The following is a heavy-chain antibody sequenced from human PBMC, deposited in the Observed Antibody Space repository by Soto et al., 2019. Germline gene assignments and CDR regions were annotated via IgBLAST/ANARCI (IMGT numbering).Heavy chain of an antibody. CDR2: ISAYNGNT. CDR3: ARGPHLYYYGSGSYYVY. J-gene: IGHJ4*02. Sequence: SAKVSFRASRSTFTSYGLSWVRAAPGQGLEWMGWISAYNGNTNYAQNRQGRVTMTTDTSTSTAYMELRSLRSDDTAVYYCARGPHLYYYGSGSYYVYWGQGTLVTVSS. D-gene: IGHD3-10*01. CDR1: RSTFTSYG. V-gene: IGHV1-18*01.